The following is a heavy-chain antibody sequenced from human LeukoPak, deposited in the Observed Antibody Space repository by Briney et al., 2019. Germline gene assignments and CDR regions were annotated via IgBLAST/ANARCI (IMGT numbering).Heavy chain of an antibody. Sequence: GGSLRLSCAASGFTVSSNYMSWVRQAPGKGLEWVSVIYSGGSTYYADSVEGRFTISRDNSKNTLYLQMNSLRAEDTAVYYCARVVSSGSYYPIYYYYYMDVWGKGTTVTISS. CDR1: GFTVSSNY. J-gene: IGHJ6*03. D-gene: IGHD1-26*01. CDR2: IYSGGST. V-gene: IGHV3-66*01. CDR3: ARVVSSGSYYPIYYYYYMDV.